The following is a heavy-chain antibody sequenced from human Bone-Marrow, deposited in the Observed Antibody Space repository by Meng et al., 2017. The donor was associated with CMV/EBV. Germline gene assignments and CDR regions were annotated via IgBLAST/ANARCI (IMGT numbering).Heavy chain of an antibody. D-gene: IGHD3-16*01. CDR2: IYYSGST. J-gene: IGHJ6*02. Sequence: GSLRLSCTVSGGSISSGGYYWSWIRQHPGKGLEWIGYIYYSGSTNYNPSLKSRVTISVDTSKNQFSLKLSSVTAADTAVYYCARGGEGQYYYGMDVWGQGTTVTVSS. V-gene: IGHV4-61*08. CDR3: ARGGEGQYYYGMDV. CDR1: GGSISSGGYY.